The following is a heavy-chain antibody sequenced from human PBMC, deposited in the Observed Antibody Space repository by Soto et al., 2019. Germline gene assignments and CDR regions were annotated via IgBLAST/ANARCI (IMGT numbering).Heavy chain of an antibody. CDR3: AREEYYYGSGAFFDY. Sequence: QVQLVQSGAEVKKPGSSVKVSCKASGGTFSSYTISWVRQAPGQGLEWMGRIIPILGIANYAQKFQGRVTITADKSTSTAYMELRSLRSEDTAVYYCAREEYYYGSGAFFDYWGQGTLVTVA. J-gene: IGHJ4*02. D-gene: IGHD3-10*01. CDR2: IIPILGIA. CDR1: GGTFSSYT. V-gene: IGHV1-69*08.